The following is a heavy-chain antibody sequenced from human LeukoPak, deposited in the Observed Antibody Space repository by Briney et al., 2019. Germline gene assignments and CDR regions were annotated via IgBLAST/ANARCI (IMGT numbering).Heavy chain of an antibody. J-gene: IGHJ4*02. V-gene: IGHV1-18*01. CDR3: ARDLSIAAAGTFGY. D-gene: IGHD6-13*01. CDR2: ISAYNGNT. Sequence: GASVKVSCKASGYTFTSYGINWVRPAPGQGLEWMGWISAYNGNTNYAQKLQGRVTMTTDTSTSTAYMELRSLRSDDTAVYYCARDLSIAAAGTFGYWGQGTLVTVSS. CDR1: GYTFTSYG.